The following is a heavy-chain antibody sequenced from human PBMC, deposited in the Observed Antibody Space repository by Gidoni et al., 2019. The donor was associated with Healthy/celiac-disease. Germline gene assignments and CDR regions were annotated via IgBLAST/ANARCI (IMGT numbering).Heavy chain of an antibody. J-gene: IGHJ5*02. D-gene: IGHD3-22*01. V-gene: IGHV1-8*01. CDR3: ARVGYYDSSGYSSWFDP. CDR1: GYTFTSYD. CDR2: MNPNSGNT. Sequence: QVQLVQSGAEVKKPGASVKVSCKASGYTFTSYDINWVRQATGQGLEWMGWMNPNSGNTGYAQKFQGRVTMTRNTSISTAYMELSSLRSEDTAVYYCARVGYYDSSGYSSWFDPWGQGTLVTVSS.